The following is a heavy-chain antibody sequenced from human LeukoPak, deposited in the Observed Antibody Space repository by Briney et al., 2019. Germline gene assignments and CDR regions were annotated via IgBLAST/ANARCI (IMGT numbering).Heavy chain of an antibody. Sequence: GASVKVSCKASGGTFSSYAISWVRQAPGQGLEWMGGIIPIFGTANYAQKFQGRVTITTDESTSTAYMELSSLRSEDTAVYYCARDLMGITILGYYMDVWGKGTTVTVSS. V-gene: IGHV1-69*05. CDR3: ARDLMGITILGYYMDV. D-gene: IGHD3-3*01. CDR2: IIPIFGTA. J-gene: IGHJ6*03. CDR1: GGTFSSYA.